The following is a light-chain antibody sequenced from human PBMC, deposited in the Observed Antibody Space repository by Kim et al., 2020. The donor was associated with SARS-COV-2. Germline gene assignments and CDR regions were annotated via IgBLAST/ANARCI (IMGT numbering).Light chain of an antibody. J-gene: IGKJ1*01. V-gene: IGKV3-15*01. Sequence: EVVMTQSPATLSVSPGERVTLSCRASQSVSNNLAWYQQKPGQAPRLLIYGASTRATGIPARFSGSGSGTEFTLTISSLQSEDFAVYYCQQYNIWPWTFDQGTKVDIK. CDR1: QSVSNN. CDR2: GAS. CDR3: QQYNIWPWT.